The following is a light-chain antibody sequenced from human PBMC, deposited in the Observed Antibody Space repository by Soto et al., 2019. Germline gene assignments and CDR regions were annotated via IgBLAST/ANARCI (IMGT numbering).Light chain of an antibody. CDR2: GAS. CDR3: QQYNNGPRT. V-gene: IGKV3-15*01. Sequence: EIGMTQSPATLSVSPGEIATLSCRSIQGVNSNLAWYQQKPGQAPRLLINGASTRATGIPARFSGSGSGTEFTLTISSLQSEDFEVYYCQQYNNGPRTFGQGTKVDIK. J-gene: IGKJ1*01. CDR1: QGVNSN.